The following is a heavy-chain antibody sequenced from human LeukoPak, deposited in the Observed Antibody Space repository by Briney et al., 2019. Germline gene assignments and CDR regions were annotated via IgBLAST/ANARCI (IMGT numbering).Heavy chain of an antibody. J-gene: IGHJ5*02. V-gene: IGHV1-69*04. CDR1: GGTFSSYA. Sequence: ASVTVSCTASGGTFSSYAISWVRQAPGQGLEWMGRIIPILGIANYARKFQGRVTITADKSTSTAYMELSSLRSEDTAVYYCARDGLRNGFDPWGQGTLVTVSS. D-gene: IGHD4-17*01. CDR2: IIPILGIA. CDR3: ARDGLRNGFDP.